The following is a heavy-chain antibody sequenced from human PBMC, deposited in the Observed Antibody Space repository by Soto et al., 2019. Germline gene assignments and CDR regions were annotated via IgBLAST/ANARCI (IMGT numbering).Heavy chain of an antibody. CDR2: IIPIFVTP. CDR1: GGTLSNYA. CDR3: ARVPDDYGDYGYY. J-gene: IGHJ4*02. V-gene: IGHV1-69*06. Sequence: GASVKVSCKASGGTLSNYAISWVRQAPGQGLEWMGGIIPIFVTPNYAQKFQGRVAIIEDKSTSTAYMELSSLRSDDTAVYYCARVPDDYGDYGYYWGQGTLVTVSS. D-gene: IGHD4-17*01.